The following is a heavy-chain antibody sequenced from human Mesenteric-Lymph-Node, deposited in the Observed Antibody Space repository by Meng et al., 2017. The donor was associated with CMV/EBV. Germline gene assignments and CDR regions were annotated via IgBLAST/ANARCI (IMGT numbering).Heavy chain of an antibody. V-gene: IGHV4-59*05. Sequence: SETLSLTCTVSGGSISGYYWSWIRQPPGKGLEWIGSIYYSGSTYYNPSLKSRVTISVDTSKNQFSLKLSSVTAADTAVYYCAREIEFWSGWVTRPWGQGTLVTVSS. CDR2: IYYSGST. CDR1: GGSISGYY. D-gene: IGHD3-3*01. CDR3: AREIEFWSGWVTRP. J-gene: IGHJ4*02.